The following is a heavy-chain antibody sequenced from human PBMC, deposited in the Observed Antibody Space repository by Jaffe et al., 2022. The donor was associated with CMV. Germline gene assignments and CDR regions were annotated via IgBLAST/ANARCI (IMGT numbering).Heavy chain of an antibody. D-gene: IGHD2-21*01. CDR2: ISSTSSYI. V-gene: IGHV3-21*01. J-gene: IGHJ5*02. CDR3: AKGEVDAHCGGECYYNWFDP. CDR1: GFTFNTYS. Sequence: EVQLVESGGGLVKPGGSLRLSCAASGFTFNTYSMNWVRQAPGRGLEWVSSISSTSSYIYYPDSVRGRFTISRDNAKNSLYLQMNSLRVEDTAVYYCAKGEVDAHCGGECYYNWFDPWGQGTLVTVSS.